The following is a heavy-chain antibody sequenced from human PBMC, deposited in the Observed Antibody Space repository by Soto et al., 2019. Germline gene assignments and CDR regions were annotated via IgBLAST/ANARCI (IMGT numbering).Heavy chain of an antibody. V-gene: IGHV3-74*01. CDR3: GGDSSHDSSVAGEY. J-gene: IGHJ4*02. D-gene: IGHD3-22*01. CDR2: INGDGSHT. Sequence: GVSLRLSCSASGFTFRTYWMHWVRQAPGKGLVWVSRINGDGSHTTYADSAKGRLTISRDNAKNTLYLQINNLRVEDTAVYYCGGDSSHDSSVAGEYWGQGTLVTVSS. CDR1: GFTFRTYW.